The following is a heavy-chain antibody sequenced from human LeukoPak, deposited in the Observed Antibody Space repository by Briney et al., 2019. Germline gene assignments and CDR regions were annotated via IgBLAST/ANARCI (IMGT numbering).Heavy chain of an antibody. V-gene: IGHV4-4*07. CDR3: ARETGVELRFLEWLYYMDV. CDR1: GGSISSYY. CDR2: IYTSGST. J-gene: IGHJ6*03. Sequence: SETLSLTCTVSGGSISSYYWSWLRQPAGKGLEWIGRIYTSGSTNYNPSLKSRVTMSVDTSKNQFSLRLSSVTAADTAVYYCARETGVELRFLEWLYYMDVWGKGTTVTVSS. D-gene: IGHD3-3*01.